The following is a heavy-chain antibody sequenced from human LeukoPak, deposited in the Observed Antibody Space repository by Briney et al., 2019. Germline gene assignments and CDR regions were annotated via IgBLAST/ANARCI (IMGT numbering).Heavy chain of an antibody. CDR1: GGTFSSYA. CDR2: IIPIFGTA. V-gene: IGHV1-69*05. J-gene: IGHJ4*02. Sequence: ASVKVSCKASGGTFSSYAISWVRQAPGQGLEWMGGIIPIFGTANYAQKFQGRVTITTDESTSTAYMELSSLRSEDTAVYYCARAGYSSSPEDYWGQGTLVTVSS. CDR3: ARAGYSSSPEDY. D-gene: IGHD6-13*01.